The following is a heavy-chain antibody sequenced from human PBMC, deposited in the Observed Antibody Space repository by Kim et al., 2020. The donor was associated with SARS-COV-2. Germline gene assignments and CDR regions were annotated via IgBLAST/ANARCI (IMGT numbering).Heavy chain of an antibody. CDR1: GGSFSGYY. V-gene: IGHV4-34*01. J-gene: IGHJ6*02. CDR3: ARGRRRQGLATCPSYYYGMDA. CDR2: INHSGST. Sequence: SETLSLTCAVYGGSFSGYYWSWIRQPPGKGLEWIGEINHSGSTNYNPSLKSRVTISVDTSKNQFSLKLSSVTAADTAVYYCARGRRRQGLATCPSYYYGMDASGPGTPVSVSS. D-gene: IGHD6-19*01.